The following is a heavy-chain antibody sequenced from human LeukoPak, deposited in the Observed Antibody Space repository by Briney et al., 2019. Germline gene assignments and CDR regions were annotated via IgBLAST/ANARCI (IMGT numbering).Heavy chain of an antibody. V-gene: IGHV3-7*01. CDR3: ARGSSGYYIGYFDF. CDR2: MNQDGSKI. CDR1: GFTFSSYW. J-gene: IGHJ4*02. D-gene: IGHD3-22*01. Sequence: GGSLRLSCAASGFTFSSYWMTWVRQAPGKGLEWVANMNQDGSKIYNVDSLKGRFTISRDNAKNSLYLQMNGLRAEDTAVYYCARGSSGYYIGYFDFWGQGTLVTVSS.